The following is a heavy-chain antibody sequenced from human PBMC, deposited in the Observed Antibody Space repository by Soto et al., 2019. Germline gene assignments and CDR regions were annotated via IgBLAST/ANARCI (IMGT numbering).Heavy chain of an antibody. CDR3: ANLSTVTTPYYYYGMDV. D-gene: IGHD4-17*01. V-gene: IGHV3-30*18. J-gene: IGHJ6*02. CDR1: GFTFSSYG. CDR2: ISYDGSNK. Sequence: QVQLVESGGGVVQPGRSLRLSCAASGFTFSSYGMHWVRQAPGKGLEWVAVISYDGSNKYYADSVKGRFTISRDNSKNXPYLQMNSLRAEDTAVYYCANLSTVTTPYYYYGMDVWGQGTTVTVSS.